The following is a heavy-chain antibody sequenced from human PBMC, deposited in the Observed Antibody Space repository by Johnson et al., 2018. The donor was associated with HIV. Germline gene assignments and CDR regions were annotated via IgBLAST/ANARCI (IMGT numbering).Heavy chain of an antibody. Sequence: QVQLMESGGGLVQPGGSLRLSCAASGFTFSSYGMHWVRQAPGKGLEWVPFIRYDGSNKYYADSVRGRFTISRDNSKNTLSLQMKSLRVEDTAVYYCARYWALTTRGAFDIWGQGTMVTVSS. J-gene: IGHJ3*02. CDR3: ARYWALTTRGAFDI. D-gene: IGHD4-17*01. V-gene: IGHV3-33*08. CDR1: GFTFSSYG. CDR2: IRYDGSNK.